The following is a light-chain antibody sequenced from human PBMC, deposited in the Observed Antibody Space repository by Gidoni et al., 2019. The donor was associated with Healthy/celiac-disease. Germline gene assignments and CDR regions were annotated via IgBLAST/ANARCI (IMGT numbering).Light chain of an antibody. CDR2: AAS. CDR1: QGIRND. J-gene: IGKJ1*01. CDR3: LQDYNYPWT. V-gene: IGKV1-6*01. Sequence: AIQMTQSPSSLSASVGDRVTSTCRASQGIRNDLGWYQQKPGKAPKLLIYAASSLQSGVPSRFSGSGSGTDFTLTSSSLQPEDFATYYCLQDYNYPWTFGQGTKVEIK.